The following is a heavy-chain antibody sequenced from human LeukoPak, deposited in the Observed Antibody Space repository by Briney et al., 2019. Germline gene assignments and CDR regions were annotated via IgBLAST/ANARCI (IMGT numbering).Heavy chain of an antibody. CDR3: ARSLRYCTNGVCYKFPNWFDP. D-gene: IGHD2-8*01. J-gene: IGHJ5*02. CDR1: GGSISSSIYY. Sequence: PSETLSLTCTVSGGSISSSIYYWGWIRQPPGKGLEWIGSIYYSGSTYYNPSLKSRVTISVDTSKNQFSLKLSSVTAADTAVYYCARSLRYCTNGVCYKFPNWFDPWGQGTLVTVSS. CDR2: IYYSGST. V-gene: IGHV4-39*07.